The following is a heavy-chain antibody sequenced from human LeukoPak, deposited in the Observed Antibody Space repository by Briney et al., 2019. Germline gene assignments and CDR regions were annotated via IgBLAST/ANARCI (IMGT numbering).Heavy chain of an antibody. Sequence: PGRSLRLSCAASGFTFSSYAMSWVRQAPGKGLEWVSAISHTGDSTYYADSVKGRFSISRDNSKNTLFLEMNSLRAEDTAVYFCAKDQILHYFDYWGQRTLVTDSS. J-gene: IGHJ4*02. CDR3: AKDQILHYFDY. CDR1: GFTFSSYA. CDR2: ISHTGDST. D-gene: IGHD1-26*01. V-gene: IGHV3-23*01.